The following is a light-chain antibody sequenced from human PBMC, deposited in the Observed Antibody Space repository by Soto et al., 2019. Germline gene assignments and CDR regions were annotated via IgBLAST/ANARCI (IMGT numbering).Light chain of an antibody. V-gene: IGKV3-15*01. J-gene: IGKJ5*01. CDR2: GAS. Sequence: ETVMTQSPATLSVSPGEGATLSCRVSQSIRSNLAWYQQSPGQAPRLLMYGASTRADGIPARFTGSGSGTEFTLTISSLQSEDSAVYYCQQYHNWPPITFGQGTRLEIK. CDR1: QSIRSN. CDR3: QQYHNWPPIT.